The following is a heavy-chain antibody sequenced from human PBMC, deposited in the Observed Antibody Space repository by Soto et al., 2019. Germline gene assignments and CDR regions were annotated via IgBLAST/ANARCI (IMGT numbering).Heavy chain of an antibody. CDR2: ISGSGGST. CDR1: GFTFHSYA. Sequence: GGSLRLSCEASGFTFHSYALSWVRQAPGKGLEWVSCISGSGGSTYYADSVKGRFTISRDNSKNTLYLQMNSLRAEDTAVYYCAKHGEIAAHLDYWGQGTLVTVSS. V-gene: IGHV3-23*01. D-gene: IGHD6-6*01. CDR3: AKHGEIAAHLDY. J-gene: IGHJ4*02.